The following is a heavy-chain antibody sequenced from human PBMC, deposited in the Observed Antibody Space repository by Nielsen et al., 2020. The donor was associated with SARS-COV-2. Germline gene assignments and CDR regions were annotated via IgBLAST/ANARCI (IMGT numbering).Heavy chain of an antibody. CDR3: AKEKFGEFPYYGMDV. Sequence: GESLKISCAASGFTFSSYGMDWVRQAPGKGLEWVAVISYNGISNYYAHSVRGRFTISRDNANHALFLQMNSLRAEDTAVYYCAKEKFGEFPYYGMDVWGQGTTVTVSS. V-gene: IGHV3-30*18. J-gene: IGHJ6*02. CDR2: ISYNGISN. CDR1: GFTFSSYG. D-gene: IGHD3-10*01.